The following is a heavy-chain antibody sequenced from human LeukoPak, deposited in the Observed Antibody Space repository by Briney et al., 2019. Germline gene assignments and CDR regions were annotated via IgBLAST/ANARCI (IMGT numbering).Heavy chain of an antibody. D-gene: IGHD2-2*02. CDR2: INPNSGGT. CDR1: GYTFTSYY. CDR3: AVPPHCSSTSCYNGFDY. Sequence: ASVKVSRKASGYTFTSYYMHWVRQAPGQGLEWMGWINPNSGGTNYAQKFQGRVTMTRDTSISTAYMELSRLRSDDTAMYYCAVPPHCSSTSCYNGFDYWGQGTLVTVSS. J-gene: IGHJ4*02. V-gene: IGHV1-2*02.